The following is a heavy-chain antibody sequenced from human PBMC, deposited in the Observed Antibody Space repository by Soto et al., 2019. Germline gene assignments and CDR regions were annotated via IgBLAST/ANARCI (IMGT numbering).Heavy chain of an antibody. CDR2: FKSKIDGGTI. CDR3: FTDRELHPAY. Sequence: GGSLRLSCAASGFTFSSYWMSWVLQAPGKGLEWVGLFKSKIDGGTIHYAAPLKGRFTISRDDSKNMFYLQMNSLKVEDTAVYYCFTDRELHPAYWGQGTLVTVSS. V-gene: IGHV3-15*06. CDR1: GFTFSSYW. J-gene: IGHJ4*02. D-gene: IGHD3-10*01.